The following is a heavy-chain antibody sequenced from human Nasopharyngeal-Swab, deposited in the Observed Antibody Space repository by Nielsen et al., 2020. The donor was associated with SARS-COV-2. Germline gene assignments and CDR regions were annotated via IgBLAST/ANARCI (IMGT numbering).Heavy chain of an antibody. CDR3: ARDAAGSGIDY. D-gene: IGHD2-15*01. J-gene: IGHJ4*02. Sequence: GESLKLSCVVSGFSVSGKHMSWVRQAPGKGLEWVSVIYDGPNTLYADSVQGRFIISRDNSRNMLYLQMSGLTAEDTAVYYCARDAAGSGIDYWGQGALVTVSS. CDR2: IYDGPNT. V-gene: IGHV3-53*01. CDR1: GFSVSGKH.